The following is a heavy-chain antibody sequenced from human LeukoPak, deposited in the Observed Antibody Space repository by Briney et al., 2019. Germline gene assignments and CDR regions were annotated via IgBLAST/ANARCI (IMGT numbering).Heavy chain of an antibody. CDR3: AKEGPRFGERQWGEFYFDH. D-gene: IGHD1-1*01. Sequence: GTSLRVSCSDSGFTFSSFAIHWVRPAPGEGLQWVAVISYDGNNAYYADSAEGRFTISKDNFKNTVYLEMSSLRNGNTAMYYCAKEGPRFGERQWGEFYFDHWGQGTLVTVSS. CDR1: GFTFSSFA. CDR2: ISYDGNNA. V-gene: IGHV3-30*18. J-gene: IGHJ4*02.